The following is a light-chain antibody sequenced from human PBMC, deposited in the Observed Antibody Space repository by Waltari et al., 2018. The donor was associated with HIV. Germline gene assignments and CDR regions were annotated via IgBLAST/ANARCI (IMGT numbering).Light chain of an antibody. CDR1: SSNIGAGYE. Sequence: QSLLTQPPSVSGAPGQRVTMSCTGSSSNIGAGYEVHWYQQLPGTAPRLLIFGNRNRPSGVPDRFSGSKSGTSASLAITGLQAEDEADYYGQAYDSSLSAVMFGGGTKLTVL. CDR2: GNR. V-gene: IGLV1-40*01. J-gene: IGLJ3*02. CDR3: QAYDSSLSAVM.